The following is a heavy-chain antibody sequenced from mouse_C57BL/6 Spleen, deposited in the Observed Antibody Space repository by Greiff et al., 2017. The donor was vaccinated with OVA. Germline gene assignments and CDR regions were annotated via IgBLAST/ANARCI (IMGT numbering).Heavy chain of an antibody. D-gene: IGHD2-1*01. CDR2: IHPNSGST. CDR1: GYTFTSYW. Sequence: QVQLQQPGAELVKPGASVKLSCKASGYTFTSYWMHWVKQRPGQGLEWIGMIHPNSGSTNYNEKFKSKATLTVDKSSSTAYMQLSSLTSEDSAVYYCAVYGNYGWYFDVWGTGTTVTVSS. V-gene: IGHV1-64*01. J-gene: IGHJ1*03. CDR3: AVYGNYGWYFDV.